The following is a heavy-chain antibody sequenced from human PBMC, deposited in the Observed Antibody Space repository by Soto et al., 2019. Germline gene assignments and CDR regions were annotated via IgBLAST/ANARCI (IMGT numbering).Heavy chain of an antibody. Sequence: QVQLQQWGAGLLKPSETLSLTCAVYGGSFSGYYWSWIRQPPGKGLEWIGEIDHSGGTTYNPSLKSRVTISVDTSKNQFSLKLSSVTAADTAVYFCARGGKQQLVRSQYFDLWGRGTLVTVSS. D-gene: IGHD6-13*01. V-gene: IGHV4-34*01. CDR2: IDHSGGT. J-gene: IGHJ2*01. CDR3: ARGGKQQLVRSQYFDL. CDR1: GGSFSGYY.